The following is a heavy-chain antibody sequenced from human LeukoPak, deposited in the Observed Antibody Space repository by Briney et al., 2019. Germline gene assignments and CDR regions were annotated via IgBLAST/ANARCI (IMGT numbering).Heavy chain of an antibody. D-gene: IGHD6-6*01. Sequence: PSETLSLTCTVSGDSIISGTYYWGWIRQPPGKGLEWIGEIYHSGSTNYNPSLKSRVTISVDKSKNQFSLKLSSVTAADTAVYYCARDLIAARPLSDYWGQGTLVTVSS. CDR3: ARDLIAARPLSDY. CDR1: GDSIISGTYY. J-gene: IGHJ4*02. V-gene: IGHV4-39*07. CDR2: IYHSGST.